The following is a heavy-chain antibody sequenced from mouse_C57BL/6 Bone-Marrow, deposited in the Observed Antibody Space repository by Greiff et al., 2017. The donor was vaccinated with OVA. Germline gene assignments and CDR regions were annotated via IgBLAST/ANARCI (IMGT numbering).Heavy chain of an antibody. CDR1: GYAFTNYL. J-gene: IGHJ3*01. CDR2: INPGSGGT. D-gene: IGHD1-1*01. CDR3: ARSGVYYYGRFAY. Sequence: VQLQQSGAELVRPGTSVKVSCKASGYAFTNYLIEWVKQRPGQGLEWIGVINPGSGGTNYNEKFKGKATLTADKSSSTAYMQLSSLTSEDSAVYFCARSGVYYYGRFAYWGQGTLVTVSA. V-gene: IGHV1-54*01.